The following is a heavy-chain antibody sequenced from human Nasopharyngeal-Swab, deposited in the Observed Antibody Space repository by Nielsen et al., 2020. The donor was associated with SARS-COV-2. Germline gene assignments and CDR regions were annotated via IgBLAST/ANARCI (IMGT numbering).Heavy chain of an antibody. CDR2: IYYSGST. CDR1: GASISSSSYY. J-gene: IGHJ5*01. D-gene: IGHD3-22*01. V-gene: IGHV4-39*07. Sequence: SETLSLTCTVSGASISSSSYYWGWIRQPPGEGLEWIGSIYYSGSTYYNPSLKSRVTISVDTSKNQFSLKLTSVTAADTAVYYCARGLYDGSGLLDSWGHGTLVTVSS. CDR3: ARGLYDGSGLLDS.